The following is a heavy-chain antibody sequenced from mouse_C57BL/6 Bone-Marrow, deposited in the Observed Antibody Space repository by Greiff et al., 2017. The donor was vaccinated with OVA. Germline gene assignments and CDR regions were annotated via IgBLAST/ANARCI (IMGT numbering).Heavy chain of an antibody. V-gene: IGHV1-50*01. CDR2: IDPSDSYT. CDR3: ASAVFAY. J-gene: IGHJ3*01. CDR1: GYTFTSYW. Sequence: QVQLQQPGAELVKPGASVKLSCKASGYTFTSYWMQWVKQRPGQGLEWMGEIDPSDSYTNYNQKFNGKATLTVDTSSRQAYMQLDSLTSEDSAVYYCASAVFAYWGQGTLVTVTA.